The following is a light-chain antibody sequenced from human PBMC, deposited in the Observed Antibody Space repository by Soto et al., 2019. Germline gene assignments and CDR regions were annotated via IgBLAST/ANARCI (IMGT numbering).Light chain of an antibody. V-gene: IGKV3-15*01. CDR3: QQYNNWPPWT. CDR2: GAS. Sequence: EIVITQSPATLSVSKGERATLSCRASQSVSSNLAWYQQKPGQAPRLLIYGASTRATGIPARFSGSGSGTEFTLTISSLQSEDFAVYYCQQYNNWPPWT. J-gene: IGKJ1*01. CDR1: QSVSSN.